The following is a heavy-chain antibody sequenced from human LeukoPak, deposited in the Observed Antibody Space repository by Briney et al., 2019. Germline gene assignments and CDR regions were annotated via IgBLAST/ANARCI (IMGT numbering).Heavy chain of an antibody. CDR3: AGEVPPVEKYYFDN. D-gene: IGHD5-24*01. J-gene: IGHJ4*02. CDR1: GFTFSTYG. CDR2: IWYDGTSK. V-gene: IGHV3-33*01. Sequence: GGSLRLSCAASGFTFSTYGMHWVRQAPGKGLEWVAVIWYDGTSKYYADSVKGRFTISRDNSKNTLYLHMNSLRAEDTAVYYCAGEVPPVEKYYFDNWGQGTLVTVSS.